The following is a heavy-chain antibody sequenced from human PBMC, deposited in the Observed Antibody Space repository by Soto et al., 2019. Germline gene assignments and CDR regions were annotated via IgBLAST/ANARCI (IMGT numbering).Heavy chain of an antibody. CDR3: AREDDGGDRDYYGLDG. Sequence: PSETLSLTCTLSGGSISFDHYPWTWMRQPPGKGLEWIGYVHYSGSVLYNPSLQSRVSISVDTSKNQFSLKLSSVTAADTAVYFCAREDDGGDRDYYGLDGWGQGTTVTVSS. V-gene: IGHV4-30-4*01. CDR2: VHYSGSV. CDR1: GGSISFDHYP. D-gene: IGHD2-21*02. J-gene: IGHJ6*02.